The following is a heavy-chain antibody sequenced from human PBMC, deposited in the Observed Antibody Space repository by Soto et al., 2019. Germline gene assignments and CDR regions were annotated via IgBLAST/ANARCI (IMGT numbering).Heavy chain of an antibody. J-gene: IGHJ5*02. CDR2: IYHSGST. V-gene: IGHV4-38-2*01. CDR1: GYSISIDFY. D-gene: IGHD3-10*01. CDR3: ARSNYYGAGNYYFNFFDP. Sequence: QVRLRESGPGLVRPSETLSLTCDVSGYSISIDFYWGWIRQPPGKGLEWIGNIYHSGSTYYNPSLKSRVTISVDTSKNQFSLKLSSVTAADTAVYYCARSNYYGAGNYYFNFFDPWGQGTLVTVSS.